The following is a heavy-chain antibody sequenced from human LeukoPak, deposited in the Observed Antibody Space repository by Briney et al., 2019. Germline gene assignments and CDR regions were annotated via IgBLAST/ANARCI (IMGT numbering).Heavy chain of an antibody. J-gene: IGHJ5*02. V-gene: IGHV3-48*03. CDR2: ISGSGNTI. CDR1: GFIFTSYD. Sequence: GGSLRLTCSTSGFIFTSYDMSWVRQAPGKGLEWLSYISGSGNTIYYADSVKGRFTISRHNAKNSLYLQMDSLRVEDTAIYYCARVMIRGWFDPWGQGTLVTVSS. D-gene: IGHD3-22*01. CDR3: ARVMIRGWFDP.